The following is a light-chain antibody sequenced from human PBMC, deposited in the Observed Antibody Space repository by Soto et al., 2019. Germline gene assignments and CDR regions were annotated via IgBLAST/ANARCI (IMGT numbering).Light chain of an antibody. CDR1: SSDVGSYNL. V-gene: IGLV2-23*01. CDR2: EGS. J-gene: IGLJ1*01. CDR3: CSYAGYSTSG. Sequence: QSALTQPASVSGSPGQSITISCTGTSSDVGSYNLVSWYQQHPGKAPKLMIYEGSKRPSGVSNRFSGSKSGNTASLTISGLQAEDEADYYCCSYAGYSTSGFGTGTKLTVL.